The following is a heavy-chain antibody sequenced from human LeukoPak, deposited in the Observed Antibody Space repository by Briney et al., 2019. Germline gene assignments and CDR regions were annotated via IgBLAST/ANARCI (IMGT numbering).Heavy chain of an antibody. D-gene: IGHD6-6*01. Sequence: AGGSLRLSCAASGFTFSSYSMNWVRQAPGKGLEWVSSISSSSSYIYYADSVKGRFTISRDNAKNSLYLQMNSLRAEDTAVYYCAKDEIEYSSSSYYFDYWGQGALVTVSS. J-gene: IGHJ4*02. CDR1: GFTFSSYS. CDR3: AKDEIEYSSSSYYFDY. V-gene: IGHV3-21*04. CDR2: ISSSSSYI.